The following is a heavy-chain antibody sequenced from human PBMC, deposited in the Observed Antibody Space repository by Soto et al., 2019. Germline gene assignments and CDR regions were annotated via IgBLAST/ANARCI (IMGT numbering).Heavy chain of an antibody. Sequence: PGGSLRLSCAASGFTCRTYSTNWVRQAPGKGLEWIAYISGSSSIIYYADSVKGRFTSSRDNGKNSVDLPMNSRRVEDTAIYHCARGYSDSYQAPTDFSGQGTLVTVPP. CDR2: ISGSSSII. J-gene: IGHJ4*02. V-gene: IGHV3-48*01. CDR1: GFTCRTYS. D-gene: IGHD1-26*01. CDR3: ARGYSDSYQAPTDF.